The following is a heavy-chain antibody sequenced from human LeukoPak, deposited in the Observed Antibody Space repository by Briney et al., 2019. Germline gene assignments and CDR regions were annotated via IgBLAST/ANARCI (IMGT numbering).Heavy chain of an antibody. CDR3: ARGGIQVSGIDEFDY. D-gene: IGHD6-19*01. J-gene: IGHJ4*02. CDR1: GFTFIDYD. Sequence: PGGSLRLSCAASGFTFIDYDMHWVRQVLGKGLEWVSAIGIRGDTHYSGSVKGRFTNSRENAESSLYLQMNSLRAEDTAVYYCARGGIQVSGIDEFDYWGQGTLVTVSS. V-gene: IGHV3-13*01. CDR2: IGIRGDT.